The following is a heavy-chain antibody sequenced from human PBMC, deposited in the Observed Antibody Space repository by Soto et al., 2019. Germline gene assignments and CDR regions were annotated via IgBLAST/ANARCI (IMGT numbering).Heavy chain of an antibody. CDR3: ARAGGFGELSRWFDP. CDR1: GGSVSSGSYY. CDR2: IYYSGST. V-gene: IGHV4-61*01. J-gene: IGHJ5*02. Sequence: PSETLSLTCTVSGGSVSSGSYYWSWIRQPPGKGLEWIGYIYYSGSTNYNPSLKSRVTISVDTSKNQFSLKLSSVTAADTAVYYCARAGGFGELSRWFDPWGQGTLVTVSS. D-gene: IGHD3-10*01.